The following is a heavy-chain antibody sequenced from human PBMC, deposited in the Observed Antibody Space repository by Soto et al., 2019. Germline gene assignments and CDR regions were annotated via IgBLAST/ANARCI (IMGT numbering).Heavy chain of an antibody. CDR2: IIPSSGTA. CDR3: AGSQGSSTSLEIYYYYYYGMDV. Sequence: QVQLVQSGAEVKKPGSSVKVSCKASGGTFSSYAISWVRQAPGQGLEWMGGIIPSSGTANYAQKFQGRVTITADESTRTSYMALSSLRSEDTAAYYCAGSQGSSTSLEIYYYYYYGMDVWGQGTTVTVSS. J-gene: IGHJ6*02. CDR1: GGTFSSYA. D-gene: IGHD2-2*01. V-gene: IGHV1-69*01.